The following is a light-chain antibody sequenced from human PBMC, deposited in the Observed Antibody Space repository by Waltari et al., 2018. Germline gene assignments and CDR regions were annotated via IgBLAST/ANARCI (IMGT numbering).Light chain of an antibody. J-gene: IGKJ1*01. Sequence: LSLSPGERATLSCRASQSVSRTLAWYQQKPGQAPRLLIYGASTRATGIPERFSGGGSGTDFSLTISRLEPEDFAVYYCQHYVSLPATFGQGTKVEIK. V-gene: IGKV3-20*01. CDR2: GAS. CDR3: QHYVSLPAT. CDR1: QSVSRT.